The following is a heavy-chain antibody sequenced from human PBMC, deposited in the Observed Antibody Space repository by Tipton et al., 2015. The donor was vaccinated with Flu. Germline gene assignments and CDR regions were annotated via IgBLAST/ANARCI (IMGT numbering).Heavy chain of an antibody. CDR3: ARGSGSGTFVIFGF. J-gene: IGHJ4*02. D-gene: IGHD3-10*01. Sequence: TLSLTCTVSGYSISSGYYWGWIRQSAGKGLEWIGRVYSSGTTNFNPSLKSRLTMSLDASKNQFSLTLNSVTAADTAVYYCARGSGSGTFVIFGFWGQGTLVTVSS. CDR1: GYSISSGYY. CDR2: VYSSGTT. V-gene: IGHV4-61*02.